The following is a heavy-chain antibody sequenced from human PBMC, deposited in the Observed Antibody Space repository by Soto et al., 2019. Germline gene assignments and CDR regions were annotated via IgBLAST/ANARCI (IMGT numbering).Heavy chain of an antibody. V-gene: IGHV3-33*01. CDR2: IWFDGSKQ. Sequence: QVQLVESGGGVVQPGTSLRLSCVASGFTFSASGMHWVRQTPGKGLEWVAIIWFDGSKQYYADSVKGRFTVSRDNPGSTLFQQMNDLRTEDTAMYYCARDLNTGYVGDYWGQGALVVVSS. D-gene: IGHD5-12*01. CDR1: GFTFSASG. J-gene: IGHJ4*02. CDR3: ARDLNTGYVGDY.